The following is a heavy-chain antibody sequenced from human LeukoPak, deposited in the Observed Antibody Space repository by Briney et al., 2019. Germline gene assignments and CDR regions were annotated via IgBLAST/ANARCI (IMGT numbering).Heavy chain of an antibody. CDR3: AIYCSGGSCYAGLI. CDR2: IRYDGSSE. D-gene: IGHD2-15*01. J-gene: IGHJ4*02. Sequence: GGSLRLSCAASGFTFSTYGTHWVRQAPGKGLEWVAVIRYDGSSELYADSVKGRFIISRDNSKNTLYLQMNSLRAEDTAVYYCAIYCSGGSCYAGLIWGQGTLVTVSS. V-gene: IGHV3-30*02. CDR1: GFTFSTYG.